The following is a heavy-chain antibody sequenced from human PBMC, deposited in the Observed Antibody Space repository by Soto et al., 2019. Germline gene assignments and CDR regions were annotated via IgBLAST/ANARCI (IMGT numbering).Heavy chain of an antibody. CDR3: ARDSPGYGDYVLFDY. D-gene: IGHD4-17*01. CDR1: GARVPSKNHA. CDR2: TYYRSKWYN. V-gene: IGHV6-1*01. J-gene: IGHJ4*02. Sequence: SQTPSLTLGLSGARVPSKNHAWERIPTVPLRGLEWLGRTYYRSKWYNDYAVSVKSRITINPDTSRNQFSLQLNSVTPEDTAVYYCARDSPGYGDYVLFDYWGQGTLVTVSS.